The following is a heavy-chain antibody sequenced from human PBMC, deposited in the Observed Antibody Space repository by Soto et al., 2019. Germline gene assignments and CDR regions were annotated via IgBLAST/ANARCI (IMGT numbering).Heavy chain of an antibody. CDR1: GFTFSSYA. D-gene: IGHD2-15*01. CDR2: ISGSGGST. CDR3: AKDKEGYCSGGSCYGAFDI. J-gene: IGHJ3*02. V-gene: IGHV3-23*01. Sequence: GGSLILSCAASGFTFSSYAMSWVRQAPGKGLEWVSAISGSGGSTYYADSVKGRFTISRDNSKNTLYLQMNSLRAEDTAVYYCAKDKEGYCSGGSCYGAFDIWGQGTMVTVSS.